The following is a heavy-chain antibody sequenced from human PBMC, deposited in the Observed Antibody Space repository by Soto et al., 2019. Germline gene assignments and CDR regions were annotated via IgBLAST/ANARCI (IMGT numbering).Heavy chain of an antibody. CDR3: AKDSGWLDVYYYYRDV. CDR1: GFTFSSYG. V-gene: IGHV3-30*18. D-gene: IGHD6-19*01. CDR2: ISYDGSNK. J-gene: IGHJ6*03. Sequence: QVQLVESGGGVVQPGRSLRLSCAASGFTFSSYGMHWVRQAPGKGLEWVAVISYDGSNKYYADSVKGRFTISRDNSKNTRYLQMNSLRAEDTAVYYCAKDSGWLDVYYYYRDVWGKGTTVTVTS.